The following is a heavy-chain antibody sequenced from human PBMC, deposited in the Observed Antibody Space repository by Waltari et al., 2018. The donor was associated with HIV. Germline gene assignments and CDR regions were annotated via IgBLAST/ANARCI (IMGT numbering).Heavy chain of an antibody. CDR2: IFSNDEK. J-gene: IGHJ5*02. CDR3: ARSLRVVPAAKKGGWFDP. Sequence: QVTLKESGPVLVKPTETLTLTCTVSGFSLSNARMGVSWIRQPPAKALEWLAHIFSNDEKSYSTSLKSRLTISKDTSKSQVVLTMTNMDPVDTATYYCARSLRVVPAAKKGGWFDPWGQGTLVTVSS. CDR1: GFSLSNARMG. V-gene: IGHV2-26*01. D-gene: IGHD2-2*01.